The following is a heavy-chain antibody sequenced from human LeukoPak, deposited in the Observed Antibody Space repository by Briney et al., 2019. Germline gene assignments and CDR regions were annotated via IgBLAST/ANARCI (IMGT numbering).Heavy chain of an antibody. CDR1: GDSVSSNSAA. Sequence: SRTLSLTCAISGDSVSSNSAAWNWIRQSPSRGLEWLGRTYYRSKWYNDYAVSVKSRITINPDTSKNQFSLQLNSVTPEDTAVYYCARDKPIVGATTYYYYGMDVWGQGTTVTVSS. J-gene: IGHJ6*02. V-gene: IGHV6-1*01. CDR3: ARDKPIVGATTYYYYGMDV. D-gene: IGHD1-26*01. CDR2: TYYRSKWYN.